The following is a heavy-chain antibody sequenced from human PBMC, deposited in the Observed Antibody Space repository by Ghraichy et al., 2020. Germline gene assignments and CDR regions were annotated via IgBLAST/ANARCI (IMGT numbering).Heavy chain of an antibody. CDR1: GGSISSSSYY. CDR3: ARQADWSGYYYYYYGMDV. V-gene: IGHV4-39*01. Sequence: SETLSLTCTVSGGSISSSSYYWGWIRQPPGKGLEWIGSIYYSGSTYYNPSLKSRVTISVDTSKNQFSLKLSSVTAADTAVYYCARQADWSGYYYYYYGMDVWGQGTTVTVSS. J-gene: IGHJ6*02. D-gene: IGHD3-3*01. CDR2: IYYSGST.